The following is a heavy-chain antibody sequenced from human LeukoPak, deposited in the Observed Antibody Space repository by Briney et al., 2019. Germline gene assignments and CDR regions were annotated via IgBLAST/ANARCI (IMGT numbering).Heavy chain of an antibody. V-gene: IGHV3-43*02. D-gene: IGHD2-15*01. CDR2: ISGDGGST. Sequence: GGSLRLSCAASGFTFDDYAMHWVRQAPGKGLEWVSLISGDGGSTYYADSVKGRFTISRDNSKNSLYLQMNSLRTEDTALYYCAKGLLELQDIVVVARDAFDIWGQGTMVTVSS. CDR3: AKGLLELQDIVVVARDAFDI. CDR1: GFTFDDYA. J-gene: IGHJ3*02.